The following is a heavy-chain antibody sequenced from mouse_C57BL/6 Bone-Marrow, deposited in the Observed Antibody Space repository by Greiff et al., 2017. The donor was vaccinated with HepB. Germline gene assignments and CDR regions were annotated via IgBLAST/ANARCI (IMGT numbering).Heavy chain of an antibody. CDR3: VRDSSGYFDY. CDR2: IRSKSNNYAT. CDR1: GFSFNTYA. J-gene: IGHJ2*01. Sequence: VQLKESGGGLVQPKGSLKLSCAASGFSFNTYAMNWVRQAPGKGLEWVARIRSKSNNYATYYADSVKDRFTISRDDSESMLYLQMNNLKTEDTAMYYCVRDSSGYFDYWGQGTTLTVSS. D-gene: IGHD3-2*02. V-gene: IGHV10-1*01.